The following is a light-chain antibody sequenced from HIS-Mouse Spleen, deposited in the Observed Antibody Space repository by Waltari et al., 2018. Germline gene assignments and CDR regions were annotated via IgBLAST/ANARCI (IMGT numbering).Light chain of an antibody. V-gene: IGLV2-14*01. Sequence: QSALTQPASVSGSPGQSTTISCTGTSSDVGGYTYVSWYQQHPGKAPKLMIYEVSNRPSGVSNRFSGSKSGNTASLTISGLQAEDEADYYCSSYTSSSTLKVFGGGTKLTVL. CDR2: EVS. J-gene: IGLJ2*01. CDR1: SSDVGGYTY. CDR3: SSYTSSSTLKV.